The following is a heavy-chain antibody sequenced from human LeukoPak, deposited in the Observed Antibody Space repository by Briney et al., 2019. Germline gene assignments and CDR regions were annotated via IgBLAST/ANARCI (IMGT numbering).Heavy chain of an antibody. CDR3: ARDRANYDFWSGYPVYYYYYGMDV. D-gene: IGHD3-3*01. Sequence: GGSLRLSCAASGFTFSSYSMNWVRQAPGKGLEWVSSISSSSSYIYYADSVKGRFTISRDNAKNSLYLQMNSLRAEDTAVYYCARDRANYDFWSGYPVYYYYYGMDVWGQGTTVTVSS. CDR2: ISSSSSYI. CDR1: GFTFSSYS. J-gene: IGHJ6*02. V-gene: IGHV3-21*01.